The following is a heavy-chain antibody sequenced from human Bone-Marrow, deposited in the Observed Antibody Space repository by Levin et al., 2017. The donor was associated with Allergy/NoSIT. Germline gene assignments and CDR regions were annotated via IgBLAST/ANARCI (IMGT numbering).Heavy chain of an antibody. J-gene: IGHJ6*02. CDR1: GFTFSSYA. CDR3: ARRRGLLPNYYYYYGMDV. V-gene: IGHV3-23*01. Sequence: GGSLRLSCAASGFTFSSYAMSWVRQAPGKGLEWVSAISGSGGSTYYADSVKGRFTISRDNSKNTLYLQMNSLRAEDTAVYYCARRRGLLPNYYYYYGMDVWGQGTTVTVSS. CDR2: ISGSGGST.